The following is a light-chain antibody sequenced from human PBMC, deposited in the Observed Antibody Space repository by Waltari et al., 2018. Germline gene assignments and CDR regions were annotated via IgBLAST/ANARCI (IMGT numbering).Light chain of an antibody. CDR2: INSDGTD. CDR1: SGPTTYA. V-gene: IGLV4-69*01. J-gene: IGLJ2*01. CDR3: QTWITGCRI. Sequence: QVVLTQSPSASASLGASVKLTCTLNSGPTTYAIAWYQQQPQKGPRFVLKINSDGTDIRGDGIPDRFSGSLSGAERYLTISSLKSEDEADYFCQTWITGCRIFGRGTRLTVL.